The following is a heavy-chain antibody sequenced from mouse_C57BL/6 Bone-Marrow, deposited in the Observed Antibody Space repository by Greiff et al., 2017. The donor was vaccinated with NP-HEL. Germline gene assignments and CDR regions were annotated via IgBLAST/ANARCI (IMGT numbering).Heavy chain of an antibody. CDR3: ARMEYGNYWFAY. CDR2: IWSGGST. J-gene: IGHJ3*01. Sequence: VKVVESGPGLVQPSQSLSITCTVSGFSLTSYGVHWVRQSPGKGLEWLGVIWSGGSTDYNAAFISRLSISKDNSKSQVFFKMNSLQADDTAIYYCARMEYGNYWFAYWGQGTLVTVSA. CDR1: GFSLTSYG. D-gene: IGHD2-10*02. V-gene: IGHV2-2*01.